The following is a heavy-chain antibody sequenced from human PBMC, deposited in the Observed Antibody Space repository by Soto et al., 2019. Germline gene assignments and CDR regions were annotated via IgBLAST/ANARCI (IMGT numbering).Heavy chain of an antibody. Sequence: QVQLVQSGAEVKKPGASVKVSCKASGYTFTSYGISWVRQAPGQGLEWMGWISTYNGNTNYAQKFQGRVTMTTDTSTSTAYMELRSLRSDDTAVYYCARDGTDRGYSSSWYSLDYWGQGTLVTVSS. J-gene: IGHJ4*02. CDR3: ARDGTDRGYSSSWYSLDY. CDR1: GYTFTSYG. D-gene: IGHD6-13*01. CDR2: ISTYNGNT. V-gene: IGHV1-18*01.